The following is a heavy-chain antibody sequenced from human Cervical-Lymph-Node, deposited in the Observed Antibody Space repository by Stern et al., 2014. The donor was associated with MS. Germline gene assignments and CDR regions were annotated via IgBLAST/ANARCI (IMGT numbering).Heavy chain of an antibody. J-gene: IGHJ4*02. CDR3: VRDLDGGAHFDN. CDR1: GFTFSTYW. D-gene: IGHD3-16*01. CDR2: INRDGIYT. Sequence: EVQLVESGGGLVQPGGSLRLSCAASGFTFSTYWMHWVRQAPGQGLVWVSRINRDGIYTSYADSVKGRFTISRDNAKNTLHLQMNSLRAEDTALYYCVRDLDGGAHFDNWGQGALVTVSS. V-gene: IGHV3-74*01.